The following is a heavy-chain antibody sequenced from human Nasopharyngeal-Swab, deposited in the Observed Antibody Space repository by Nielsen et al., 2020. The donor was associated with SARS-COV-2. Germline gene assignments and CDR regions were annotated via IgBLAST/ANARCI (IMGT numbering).Heavy chain of an antibody. CDR2: ISSSSSYI. D-gene: IGHD3-10*01. Sequence: GGSLRLSCAASGFTFSSYSMNWVRQAPGKGLEWVSSISSSSSYIYYADSVKGRFTISRDNAKNSLYLQMNSLRAEDTAVYYCARVGQPIGYGSGQNWFDPWGQGTLVTVSS. V-gene: IGHV3-21*01. CDR1: GFTFSSYS. J-gene: IGHJ5*02. CDR3: ARVGQPIGYGSGQNWFDP.